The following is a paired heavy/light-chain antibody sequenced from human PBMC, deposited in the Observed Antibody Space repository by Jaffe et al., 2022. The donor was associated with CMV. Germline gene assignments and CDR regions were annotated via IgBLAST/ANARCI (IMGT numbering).Light chain of an antibody. CDR1: QSVSMY. CDR2: GAS. Sequence: EIVMTQSPATLSVSPGERATLSCRASQSVSMYLAWYQQKAGQAPSLLIYGASTRATGIPARFGGSGSGTEFTLTISSLQSEDFAVYYCQQYNNWPLTFGGGTKVEIK. V-gene: IGKV3-15*01. J-gene: IGKJ4*01. CDR3: QQYNNWPLT.
Heavy chain of an antibody. Sequence: QVQLAESGGGVVQPGTSLRLSCSASGFTFRTFGIHWVRQAPGKGLEWVAVMSGDGTYKFYGDAVKGRFTMSRDNSKNTVYLQMNSLRVEDTAVYYCARDGLAAAAGPNPLHNWFDPWGQGTLVTVSS. D-gene: IGHD6-13*01. V-gene: IGHV3-30*03. CDR2: MSGDGTYK. CDR1: GFTFRTFG. J-gene: IGHJ5*02. CDR3: ARDGLAAAAGPNPLHNWFDP.